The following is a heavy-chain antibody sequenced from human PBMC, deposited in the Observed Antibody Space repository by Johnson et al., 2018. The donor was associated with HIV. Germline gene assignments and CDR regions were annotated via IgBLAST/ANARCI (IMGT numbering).Heavy chain of an antibody. Sequence: VQLVESGGGVVQPGGSLRLSCAASGFTFADYGMHWVRQPPGKGLEWVAFIAHDESITPYADSVKGRFTMSRDNSKNTLYLHMKSLRPEDTSIYYSAKDENLGVWYSDAFDVWGQGTVVTVSS. CDR3: AKDENLGVWYSDAFDV. J-gene: IGHJ3*01. CDR1: GFTFADYG. D-gene: IGHD6-19*01. CDR2: IAHDESIT. V-gene: IGHV3-30*02.